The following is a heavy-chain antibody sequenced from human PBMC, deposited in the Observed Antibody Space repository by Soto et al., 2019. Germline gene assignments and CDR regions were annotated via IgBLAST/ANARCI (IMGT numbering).Heavy chain of an antibody. V-gene: IGHV3-23*01. CDR1: GFTFSSYA. CDR2: ISGSGGST. J-gene: IGHJ4*02. D-gene: IGHD5-12*01. Sequence: GGSLRLSCAASGFTFSSYAMSWVRQAPGKGLEWVSAISGSGGSTYYADSVKGRFTISRDNSKNTLYLQMNSLRAEDTAVYYCAKRPRGYSGYDTDYWGQGTLVTVSS. CDR3: AKRPRGYSGYDTDY.